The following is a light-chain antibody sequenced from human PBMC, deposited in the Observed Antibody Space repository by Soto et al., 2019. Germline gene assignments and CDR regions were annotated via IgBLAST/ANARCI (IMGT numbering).Light chain of an antibody. V-gene: IGKV3D-15*01. CDR3: QQYNSYSPT. CDR2: GAS. J-gene: IGKJ1*01. CDR1: QSVSSN. Sequence: ETVMTQSPATRSVSAGERATLSCGASQSVSSNLAWYRQKPGQAPRLLIYGASNRATGIPARFSGSGYGTDFNLTISSLHTDDFATYYCQQYNSYSPTFGQGTKVDIK.